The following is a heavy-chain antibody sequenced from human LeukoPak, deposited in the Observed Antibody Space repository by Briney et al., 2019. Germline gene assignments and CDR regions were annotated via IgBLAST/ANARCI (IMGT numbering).Heavy chain of an antibody. D-gene: IGHD3-3*01. CDR3: AKVVPVLRFLVEGVINWFDP. Sequence: PGGSLRLSCAASGFTFSSYAMSWVRQAPGKGLEWVSAISGSGGGTYYADSVKGRFTISRDNSKNTLYLQMNSLRAEDTAVYYCAKVVPVLRFLVEGVINWFDPWGQGTLVTVSS. J-gene: IGHJ5*02. CDR2: ISGSGGGT. CDR1: GFTFSSYA. V-gene: IGHV3-23*01.